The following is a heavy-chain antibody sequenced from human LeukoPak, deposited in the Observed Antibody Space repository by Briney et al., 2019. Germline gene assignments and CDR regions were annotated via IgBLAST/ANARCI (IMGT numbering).Heavy chain of an antibody. CDR2: INPNGDYT. V-gene: IGHV1-46*01. CDR1: GDTFTMNW. Sequence: ASVTVSCKTSGDTFTMNWMHWVRQGPGQGLEWMGVINPNGDYTMYAQKSQGRVTVTRDMSSRTDYMELGSLRSDDTAVYYCARDHSIDDKSWWLDPWGQGTLVIVSS. D-gene: IGHD1-1*01. CDR3: ARDHSIDDKSWWLDP. J-gene: IGHJ5*02.